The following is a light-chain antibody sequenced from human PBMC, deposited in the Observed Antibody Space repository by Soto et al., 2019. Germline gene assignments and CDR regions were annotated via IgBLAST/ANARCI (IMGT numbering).Light chain of an antibody. CDR3: QQYGSSGT. Sequence: EILLTQSPGTLSLSPGERAPLSCRARKSVSSYLAWYQQKPGQAPRLLIYGASNRATGIPDRFSGSGSGTDFTLTISRLEPEYFAVYYCQQYGSSGTFGQGTKVDIK. J-gene: IGKJ1*01. CDR1: KSVSSY. CDR2: GAS. V-gene: IGKV3-20*01.